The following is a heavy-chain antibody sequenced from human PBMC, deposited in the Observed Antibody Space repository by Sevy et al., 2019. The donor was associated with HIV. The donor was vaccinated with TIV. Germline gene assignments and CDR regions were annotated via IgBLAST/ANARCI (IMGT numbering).Heavy chain of an antibody. CDR1: GFAFSSHA. Sequence: SLRLSCAASGFAFSSHAMHWVRQAPGKGLEWVAVISYEGTETFYAASVEGRFTISRYNSKSMLSLQINSLRPEDTAVYYCSRDGGYSIKWYPLYWGHGTLVTVSS. CDR3: SRDGGYSIKWYPLY. J-gene: IGHJ4*01. V-gene: IGHV3-30-3*01. D-gene: IGHD6-13*01. CDR2: ISYEGTET.